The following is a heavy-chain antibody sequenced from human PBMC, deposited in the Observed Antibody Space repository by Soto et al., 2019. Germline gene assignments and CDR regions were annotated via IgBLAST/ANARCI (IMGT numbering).Heavy chain of an antibody. CDR3: ARSAFVVPAAIVGGWFDP. J-gene: IGHJ5*02. V-gene: IGHV1-46*01. Sequence: ASVKGSCTTSGYTFTSYYMHWVRHAPGQGLDWMGIINPSGGSTSYAQKFQGRVTMTRDTSTSTVYMELSSLRSEDTAVYYCARSAFVVPAAIVGGWFDPWGQGTLVTVSS. CDR1: GYTFTSYY. CDR2: INPSGGST. D-gene: IGHD2-2*01.